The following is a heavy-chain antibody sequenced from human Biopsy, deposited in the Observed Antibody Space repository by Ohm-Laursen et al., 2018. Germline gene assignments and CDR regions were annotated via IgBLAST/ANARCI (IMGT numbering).Heavy chain of an antibody. V-gene: IGHV3-23*01. CDR3: AKDYLVEATRLDY. CDR2: ISGSGGAT. Sequence: SLRLSCSASGFTFSKYAMSWVRQAPGKGLEWVSSISGSGGATFYANSVKGRFTISRDNSKNTLYLQMNSLRAEDTDVYYCAKDYLVEATRLDYWGQGTLVTVYS. CDR1: GFTFSKYA. D-gene: IGHD3-16*01. J-gene: IGHJ4*02.